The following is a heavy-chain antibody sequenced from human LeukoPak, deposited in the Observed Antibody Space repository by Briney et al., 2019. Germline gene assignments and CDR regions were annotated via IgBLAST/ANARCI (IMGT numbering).Heavy chain of an antibody. CDR3: AKGYRDYYYYYGMDV. CDR2: ISYDGSNK. D-gene: IGHD2-2*02. CDR1: GFTFSSYG. Sequence: GGSLRLSCEASGFTFSSYGMHWVRQAPGKGLEWVAVISYDGSNKYYADSVKGRFTISRDNSKNTLYLQMNSLRAEDTAVYYCAKGYRDYYYYYGMDVWGQGTTVTVS. V-gene: IGHV3-30*18. J-gene: IGHJ6*02.